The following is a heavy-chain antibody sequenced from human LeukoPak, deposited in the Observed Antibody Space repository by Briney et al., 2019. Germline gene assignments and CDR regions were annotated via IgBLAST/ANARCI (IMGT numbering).Heavy chain of an antibody. CDR2: IYYSGST. J-gene: IGHJ6*02. D-gene: IGHD1-26*01. V-gene: IGHV4-59*08. CDR1: GGSISSYY. Sequence: SETLSLTCTVSGGSISSYYWSWIRQPPGKGLEWIGYIYYSGSTNYNPSLKSRVTISVDTSKNQFSLKLSSVTAADTAVYYCARDEYSGSYGYGMDVWGQGTTVTVSS. CDR3: ARDEYSGSYGYGMDV.